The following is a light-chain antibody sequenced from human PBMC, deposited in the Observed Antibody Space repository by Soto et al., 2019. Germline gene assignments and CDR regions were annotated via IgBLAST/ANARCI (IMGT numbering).Light chain of an antibody. J-gene: IGLJ1*01. CDR2: EVS. Sequence: QSVLTQPASVSGSPGQSITISCTGTSSDVGGYNYVSWYQQHPGKAPKLIIHEVSNRPSGVSNRFSGSKSGNTASLTISGLQAEDEADYYCSSYTSSRAYVFGIGTKLTVL. CDR3: SSYTSSRAYV. V-gene: IGLV2-14*01. CDR1: SSDVGGYNY.